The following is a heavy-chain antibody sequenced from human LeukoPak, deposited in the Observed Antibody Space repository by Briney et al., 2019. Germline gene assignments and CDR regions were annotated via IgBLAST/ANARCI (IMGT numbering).Heavy chain of an antibody. CDR3: AKVKGVSKWELLPLDDYAFDI. Sequence: PGRSLRLSCAASGFTFSSYGMYRVRQAPGKGLECGAVISYDGSNKYYADSVKGRFTISRDNSKNTLYLQMSSLRAEDTAVYYCAKVKGVSKWELLPLDDYAFDIWGQGTMVTVSS. CDR1: GFTFSSYG. D-gene: IGHD1-26*01. J-gene: IGHJ3*02. CDR2: ISYDGSNK. V-gene: IGHV3-30*18.